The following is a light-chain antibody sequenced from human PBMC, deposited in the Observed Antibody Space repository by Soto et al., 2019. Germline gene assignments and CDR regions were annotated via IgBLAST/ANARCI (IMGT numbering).Light chain of an antibody. CDR1: SSDVGGYNY. CDR2: DVS. J-gene: IGLJ2*01. V-gene: IGLV2-11*01. Sequence: QSALTQPRSVSGSPGQSAAISCTGTSSDVGGYNYVSWYQQHPGKAPKLMIYDVSGRPSGVPDRFSGSKSGNTASLTISGLQAEDEADYYCCSYAGTYAVFGGGTKLTVL. CDR3: CSYAGTYAV.